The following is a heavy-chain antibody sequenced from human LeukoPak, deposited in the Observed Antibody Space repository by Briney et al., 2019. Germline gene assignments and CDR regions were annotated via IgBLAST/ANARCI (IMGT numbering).Heavy chain of an antibody. Sequence: AGGSLRLSCAASGFTFSSYGMHWVRQAPGKGLEWVAVISYDGSNKYYADSVKGRFTISRDNAKNSLYLQMNSLRAEDTAVYYCAREGSGSYLNWLDPWGQGTLVTVSS. CDR1: GFTFSSYG. CDR3: AREGSGSYLNWLDP. V-gene: IGHV3-30*03. D-gene: IGHD3-10*01. J-gene: IGHJ5*02. CDR2: ISYDGSNK.